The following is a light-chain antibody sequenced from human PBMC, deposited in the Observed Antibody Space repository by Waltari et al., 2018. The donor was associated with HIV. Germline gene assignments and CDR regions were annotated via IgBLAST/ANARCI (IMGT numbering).Light chain of an antibody. CDR1: QSVSSN. J-gene: IGKJ3*01. CDR2: GAS. CDR3: QQYNNWPPEIT. V-gene: IGKV3-15*01. Sequence: EIVMTQSPATPPVSPGARATLSRRASQSVSSNFAWYQQNPGQAPRLLVFGASTRATGIPARFSGSGSGTEFTLTISSLQSEDFAVYYCQQYNNWPPEITFGPGTKVDIK.